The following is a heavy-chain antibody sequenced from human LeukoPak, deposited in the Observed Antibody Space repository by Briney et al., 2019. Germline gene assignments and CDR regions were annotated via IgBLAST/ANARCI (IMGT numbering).Heavy chain of an antibody. CDR3: ATIDY. Sequence: GGSLRLSCAASGFTFSGYGMHWVRQAPGKGLEWVAFIRYDGDNKYYTDSVKGRFTISRDNSKNTLYLQMNSLRAEDTAVYYCATIDYWGQGTLVTVSS. V-gene: IGHV3-30*02. J-gene: IGHJ4*02. CDR2: IRYDGDNK. CDR1: GFTFSGYG.